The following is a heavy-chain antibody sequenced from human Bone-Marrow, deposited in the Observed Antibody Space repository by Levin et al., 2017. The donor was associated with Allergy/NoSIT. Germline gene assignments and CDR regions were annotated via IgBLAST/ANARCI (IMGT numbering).Heavy chain of an antibody. D-gene: IGHD1-26*01. CDR2: VYPGDSDT. CDR1: GHTFSTFW. Sequence: GESLKISCKFSGHTFSTFWIGWVRQKPGKGLEWMGVVYPGDSDTKYSPSFQGQVTISVDNSISTAYLQWSSLKASDSAMYYCAGRVVGLWPNYYRYGMDVWGQGTTVTVS. V-gene: IGHV5-51*01. J-gene: IGHJ6*02. CDR3: AGRVVGLWPNYYRYGMDV.